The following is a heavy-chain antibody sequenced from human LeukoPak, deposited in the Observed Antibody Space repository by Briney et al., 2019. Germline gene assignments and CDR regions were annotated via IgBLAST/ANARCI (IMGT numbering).Heavy chain of an antibody. CDR3: ARGGSYLSAFDI. V-gene: IGHV3-53*01. CDR1: GFTVSSNY. J-gene: IGHJ3*02. D-gene: IGHD1-26*01. CDR2: IYSGGST. Sequence: GGSLRLSCAASGFTVSSNYMSWVRQAPGKGLEWVSIIYSGGSTFYADSVKGRFTISRDNSKNTLYLQMNSLRAEDTAVYYCARGGSYLSAFDIWGQGTMVTVSS.